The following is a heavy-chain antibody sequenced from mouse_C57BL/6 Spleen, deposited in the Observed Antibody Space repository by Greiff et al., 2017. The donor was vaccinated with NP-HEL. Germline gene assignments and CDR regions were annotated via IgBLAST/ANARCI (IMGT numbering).Heavy chain of an antibody. V-gene: IGHV5-17*01. Sequence: EVMLVESGGGLVKPGGSLKLSCAASGFTLSDYGMHWVRQAPEKGLEWVAYISSGSSTIYYADTVKGRVTISRDNAKNTLFMQMTSLRSEDTAMYYCARDGYDPWFAYWGQGTLVTVSA. J-gene: IGHJ3*01. D-gene: IGHD2-2*01. CDR1: GFTLSDYG. CDR3: ARDGYDPWFAY. CDR2: ISSGSSTI.